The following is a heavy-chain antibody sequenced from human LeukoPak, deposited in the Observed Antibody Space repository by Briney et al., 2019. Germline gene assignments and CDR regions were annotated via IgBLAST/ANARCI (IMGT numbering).Heavy chain of an antibody. CDR2: VHHSGNT. CDR3: ARDRTRYDHLGYYYYFDY. V-gene: IGHV4-30-4*01. Sequence: PSQTLSLTCTVSGDSISGDYYWSWVRQSPEKGLEWIGYVHHSGNTYYNPSLKSRLTISVDTSKNQFSLRLASVTAADTAVYFCARDRTRYDHLGYYYYFDYWGQGTLVTVSS. J-gene: IGHJ4*02. D-gene: IGHD3-3*01. CDR1: GDSISGDYY.